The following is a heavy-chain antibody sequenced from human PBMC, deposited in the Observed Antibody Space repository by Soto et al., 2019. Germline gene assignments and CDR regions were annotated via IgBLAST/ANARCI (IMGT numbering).Heavy chain of an antibody. CDR1: GFTFGTYT. CDR3: ARRVVTVTGYYNGMDV. V-gene: IGHV3-48*02. D-gene: IGHD2-21*02. CDR2: ISGTSSNM. J-gene: IGHJ6*02. Sequence: PGGSLRLSCAASGFTFGTYTMNWVRQAPGKGLEWVSYISGTSSNMYYADSVKGRFTISRDNAKNSLYLQMNSLRDEDTAVYYCARRVVTVTGYYNGMDVWGQGTTVTVSS.